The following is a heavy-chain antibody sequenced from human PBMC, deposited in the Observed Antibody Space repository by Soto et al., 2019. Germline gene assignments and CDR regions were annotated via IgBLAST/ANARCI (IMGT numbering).Heavy chain of an antibody. V-gene: IGHV3-7*03. J-gene: IGHJ2*01. CDR3: ARSQDSSGGNWHFDL. D-gene: IGHD6-19*01. CDR2: IKQDGSEK. CDR1: GFTFSSYW. Sequence: PGGSLRLSCAASGFTFSSYWMSWVRQAPGKGLEWVANIKQDGSEKYYVDSVKGRFTISRDNAKNSLYLQMNSLRAEDTAVYYCARSQDSSGGNWHFDLWGRGTLVTVSS.